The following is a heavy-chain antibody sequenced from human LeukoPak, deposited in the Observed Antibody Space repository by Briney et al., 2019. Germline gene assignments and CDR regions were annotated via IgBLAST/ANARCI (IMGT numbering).Heavy chain of an antibody. CDR2: IYHSGST. Sequence: SETLSLTCAVSGGSISSNNWWSWVRQPPGKGLEWMGEIYHSGSTNYNPSLKSRVTISVDKSKNQFSRNLSSVTAADTAVYYSARVVPPFRGRSPNWFDPWGRGTLVTVSS. J-gene: IGHJ5*02. CDR1: GGSISSNNW. V-gene: IGHV4-4*02. D-gene: IGHD2-21*02. CDR3: ARVVPPFRGRSPNWFDP.